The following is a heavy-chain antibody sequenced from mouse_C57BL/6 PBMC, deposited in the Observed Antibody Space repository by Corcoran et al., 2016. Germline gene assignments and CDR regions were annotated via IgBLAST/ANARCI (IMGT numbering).Heavy chain of an antibody. V-gene: IGHV1-18*01. Sequence: EAQLQQSGPELVKPGASVKIPCKASGYTFTDYNRDWVKQSHGKSLEWIGDINPNNGGTIYNQKFKGKATLTVDKSSSTAYMELRSLTSEDTAVYYCARGSSYWGQGTTLTVSS. J-gene: IGHJ2*01. CDR2: INPNNGGT. CDR1: GYTFTDYN. D-gene: IGHD1-1*01. CDR3: ARGSSY.